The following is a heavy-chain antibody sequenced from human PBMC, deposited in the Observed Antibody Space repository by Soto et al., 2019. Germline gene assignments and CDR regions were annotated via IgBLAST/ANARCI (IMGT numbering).Heavy chain of an antibody. Sequence: QVQLQQLGPRLLKPSQTLSLTCAISGDSVFSNSAAWNWSRQSPSRGLEWLGRTYYRSTWYTDHAVSVTSRLRDIRDTPANQFDLPQNSVTPEDTAVYDCARDAHGYYYDSWGQGTLVTVSS. CDR2: TYYRSTWYT. CDR3: ARDAHGYYYDS. V-gene: IGHV6-1*01. D-gene: IGHD3-10*01. J-gene: IGHJ4*02. CDR1: GDSVFSNSAA.